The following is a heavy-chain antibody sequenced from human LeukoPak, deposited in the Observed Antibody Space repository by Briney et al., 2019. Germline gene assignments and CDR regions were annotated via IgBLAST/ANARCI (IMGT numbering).Heavy chain of an antibody. J-gene: IGHJ4*02. CDR3: ASSSGNNREAFDY. Sequence: PSETLSLTCSVSGGSISSSTYYWGWIRQPPGKGLEWIGSIYYSGSTYYNPSLESRVTISVDTSKNQFSLMLTSVPAADTAVYYCASSSGNNREAFDYWGQGTLVTVSS. CDR1: GGSISSSTYY. CDR2: IYYSGST. V-gene: IGHV4-39*01. D-gene: IGHD1/OR15-1a*01.